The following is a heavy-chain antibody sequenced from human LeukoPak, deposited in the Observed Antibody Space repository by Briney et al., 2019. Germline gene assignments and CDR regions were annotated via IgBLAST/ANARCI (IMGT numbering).Heavy chain of an antibody. J-gene: IGHJ4*02. CDR2: FKSKTDGGTT. Sequence: PGGSLRLSCAASGFTFSNAWMSWVRQAPGKGLEWVGRFKSKTDGGTTDYAAPVKGRFTISRDDSKNTVYLQMNSLKTEDSAVYYCTTENRTTWLAYYFDYWGQGTLVTVSS. D-gene: IGHD6-19*01. V-gene: IGHV3-15*01. CDR1: GFTFSNAW. CDR3: TTENRTTWLAYYFDY.